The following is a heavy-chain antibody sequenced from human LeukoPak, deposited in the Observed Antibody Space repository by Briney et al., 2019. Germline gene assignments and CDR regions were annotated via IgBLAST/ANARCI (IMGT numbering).Heavy chain of an antibody. CDR2: IYYSGST. J-gene: IGHJ4*02. V-gene: IGHV4-39*01. Sequence: SETLSLTCTVPGGSISSSSYYWGWIRQPPGKGLEWIGSIYYSGSTYYNPSLKSRVTISVDTSKNQFSLKLSSVTAADTVVYYCARRDTVATLFDRGQGTLVTVSS. D-gene: IGHD5-12*01. CDR3: ARRDTVATLFD. CDR1: GGSISSSSYY.